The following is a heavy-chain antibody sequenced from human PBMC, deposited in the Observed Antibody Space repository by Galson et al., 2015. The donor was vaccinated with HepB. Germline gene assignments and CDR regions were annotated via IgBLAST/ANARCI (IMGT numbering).Heavy chain of an antibody. Sequence: SVKVSCKASGYTFTNYYMHWVRQAPGQGFEWMGIISPSGGSTSCAQKFQGRVTMTRDTSTSTVYMELSSLRSEDTAVYYCARAGERGYHDYWGQGTLVTVSS. CDR3: ARAGERGYHDY. V-gene: IGHV1-46*01. CDR1: GYTFTNYY. J-gene: IGHJ4*02. D-gene: IGHD3-16*01. CDR2: ISPSGGST.